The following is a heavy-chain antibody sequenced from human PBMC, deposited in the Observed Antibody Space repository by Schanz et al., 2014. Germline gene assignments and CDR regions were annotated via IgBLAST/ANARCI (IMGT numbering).Heavy chain of an antibody. J-gene: IGHJ3*02. CDR2: VSSNNIYT. CDR1: GFTFSDYY. V-gene: IGHV3-11*06. CDR3: ARDMLRRYGALET. Sequence: QVQLVESGGGLVKPGGSLRLSCTASGFTFSDYYMTWIRQAPGKGLEWVSYVSSNNIYTKYADSVRGRFTITRDNAKKSLLLQINSLRADDEAVFYCARDMLRRYGALETWGRGTMVSVSS. D-gene: IGHD2-8*01.